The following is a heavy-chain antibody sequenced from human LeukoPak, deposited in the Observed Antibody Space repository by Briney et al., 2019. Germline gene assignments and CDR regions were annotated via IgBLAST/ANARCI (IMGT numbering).Heavy chain of an antibody. D-gene: IGHD2-2*01. V-gene: IGHV4-59*01. CDR3: ARSGYQLLSRRQDDWFDP. CDR1: GGSISSYY. CDR2: IYYSGST. J-gene: IGHJ5*02. Sequence: SETLSLTCTVSGGSISSYYWSWIRQPPGKGLEWIGYIYYSGSTNYNPSLKSRVTISVDTSKNQFSLKLSSVTAADTAVYYCARSGYQLLSRRQDDWFDPWGQGTLVTVSS.